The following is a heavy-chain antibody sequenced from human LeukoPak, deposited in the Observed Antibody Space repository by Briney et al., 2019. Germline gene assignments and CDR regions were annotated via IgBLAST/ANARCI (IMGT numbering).Heavy chain of an antibody. J-gene: IGHJ6*03. CDR3: ARGLVVARYYYYYMDV. CDR2: IYYSGNT. Sequence: SETLSLTCTVSGGSISSYYWSWIRQPPGKGLEWIGYIYYSGNTDYNPSLKSRVTISVDTSKNQFSLKLSSVTAADTAVYYCARGLVVARYYYYYMDVWGKGTTVTVSS. CDR1: GGSISSYY. D-gene: IGHD2-2*01. V-gene: IGHV4-59*12.